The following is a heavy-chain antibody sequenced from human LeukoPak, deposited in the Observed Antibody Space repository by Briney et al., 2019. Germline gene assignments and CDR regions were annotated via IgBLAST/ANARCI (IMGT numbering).Heavy chain of an antibody. Sequence: SETLSLTCAVYGGSFSGYYWSWIRQPPGKGLEWIGEINHSGSTNYNPSLKSRVTISVDTSKNQFSLKLSSVTAADTAVYYCVSYSTMEYYFDYWGPGTLVTVSS. CDR2: INHSGST. CDR3: VSYSTMEYYFDY. V-gene: IGHV4-34*01. D-gene: IGHD6-13*01. J-gene: IGHJ4*02. CDR1: GGSFSGYY.